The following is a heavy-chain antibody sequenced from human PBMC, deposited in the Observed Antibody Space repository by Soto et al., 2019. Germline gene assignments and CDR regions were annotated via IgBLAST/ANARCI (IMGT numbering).Heavy chain of an antibody. CDR2: ISSSSSTI. D-gene: IGHD7-27*01. V-gene: IGHV3-48*01. CDR3: ARLGFHDAFDI. CDR1: GFTFSSYS. J-gene: IGHJ3*02. Sequence: GGSLRLSCAASGFTFSSYSMNWVRQAPGKGLEWVSYISSSSSTIYYADSVKGRFTISRDNAKNSLYLQMNSLRAEDTAVYYCARLGFHDAFDIWGQGTMVTVSS.